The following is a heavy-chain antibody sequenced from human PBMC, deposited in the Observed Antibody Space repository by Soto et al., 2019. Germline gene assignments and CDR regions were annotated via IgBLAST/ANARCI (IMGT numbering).Heavy chain of an antibody. Sequence: ASVKVSCKASGGTFSSYAISWVRQAPGQGLEWMGGIIPIFGTANYAQKFQGRVTITADESTSTAYMELSSLRSEDTAVYYCARESRYYDRSGRLDPWGQGTLVTVSS. J-gene: IGHJ5*02. CDR1: GGTFSSYA. D-gene: IGHD3-22*01. CDR3: ARESRYYDRSGRLDP. V-gene: IGHV1-69*13. CDR2: IIPIFGTA.